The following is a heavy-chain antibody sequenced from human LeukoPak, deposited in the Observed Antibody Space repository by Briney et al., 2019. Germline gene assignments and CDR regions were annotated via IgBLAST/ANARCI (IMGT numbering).Heavy chain of an antibody. D-gene: IGHD5/OR15-5a*01. J-gene: IGHJ4*02. Sequence: GGSLRLSCAASGFTFSSYGMHWVRQAPGKGLGWVAVIWYDGSNKYYADSVKGRFTISRDNSKNTLYLQMSSLRAEDTAVYYCARDRIYHYFDYWGQGTLVTVSS. CDR2: IWYDGSNK. CDR1: GFTFSSYG. V-gene: IGHV3-33*01. CDR3: ARDRIYHYFDY.